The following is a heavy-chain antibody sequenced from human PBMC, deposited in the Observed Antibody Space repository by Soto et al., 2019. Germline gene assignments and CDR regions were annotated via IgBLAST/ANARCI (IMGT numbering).Heavy chain of an antibody. V-gene: IGHV3-33*01. CDR2: LWYDGSKK. D-gene: IGHD1-1*01. Sequence: QVQVVESGGGVVQPGRSLTLSCAASGFTFSNYGMHWVRQAPGRGLEWVSALWYDGSKKYHADSVKGRFTISRDTSKNTLYLQMNSLRAEDTAVYYCARDLSGTIDYWGQGTLVTVSS. CDR1: GFTFSNYG. J-gene: IGHJ4*02. CDR3: ARDLSGTIDY.